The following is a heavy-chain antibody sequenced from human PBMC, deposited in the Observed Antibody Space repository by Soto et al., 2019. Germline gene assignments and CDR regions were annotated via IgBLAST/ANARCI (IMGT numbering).Heavy chain of an antibody. CDR2: IYYSGST. Sequence: SETLSLTCTVSGGSISSYYWSWIRQPPGKGLEWIGYIYYSGSTNYNPSLKSRVTISVDTSKNQFSLKLSSVTAADTAVYYCARDKAVSYSTDVAGYYYYGMDVWGQGTTVTVSS. CDR3: ARDKAVSYSTDVAGYYYYGMDV. CDR1: GGSISSYY. V-gene: IGHV4-59*01. D-gene: IGHD6-13*01. J-gene: IGHJ6*02.